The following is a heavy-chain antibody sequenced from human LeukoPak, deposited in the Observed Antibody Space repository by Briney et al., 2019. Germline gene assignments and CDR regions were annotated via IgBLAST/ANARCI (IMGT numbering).Heavy chain of an antibody. J-gene: IGHJ5*02. CDR3: AREACSSTSCYLLGNNWFDP. CDR2: IYYSGST. CDR1: GGSISSYY. V-gene: IGHV4-59*12. D-gene: IGHD2-2*01. Sequence: PSETLSLTCTVSGGSISSYYWSWIRQPPGKGLEWIGYIYYSGSTNYNPSLKSRVTISVDTSKNQFSLKLSSVTAADTAVYYCAREACSSTSCYLLGNNWFDPWGQGTLVTVSS.